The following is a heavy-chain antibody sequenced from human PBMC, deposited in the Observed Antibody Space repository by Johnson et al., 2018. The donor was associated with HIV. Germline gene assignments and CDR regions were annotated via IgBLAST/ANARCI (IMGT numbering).Heavy chain of an antibody. V-gene: IGHV3-7*05. Sequence: VLLLESGGGLVPPGGSLRLSCAASGFTFSSYWMHWVRQAPGKGLEWVANIKQDGSEKYYVDSVKGRFTISRDNAKNSLYLQMNSRRAEDTAVYYCAREWVNGAFDIWGQGTMVTVSS. CDR1: GFTFSSYW. J-gene: IGHJ3*02. D-gene: IGHD1-1*01. CDR2: IKQDGSEK. CDR3: AREWVNGAFDI.